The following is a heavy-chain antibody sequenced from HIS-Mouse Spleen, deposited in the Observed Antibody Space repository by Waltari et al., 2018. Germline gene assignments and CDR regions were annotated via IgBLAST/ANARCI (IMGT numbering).Heavy chain of an antibody. J-gene: IGHJ3*02. CDR2: INPIKGGT. CDR1: GYTFTGYY. Sequence: QVQLVQSGAEVKKPGASVKVSCKASGYTFTGYYMHWVRQAPGQGPEWMGWINPIKGGTNYAQKFQGRVTMTRDTSISTAYMELSRLRSDDTAVYYCARESGDHDAFDIWGQGTMVTVSS. V-gene: IGHV1-2*02. CDR3: ARESGDHDAFDI. D-gene: IGHD7-27*01.